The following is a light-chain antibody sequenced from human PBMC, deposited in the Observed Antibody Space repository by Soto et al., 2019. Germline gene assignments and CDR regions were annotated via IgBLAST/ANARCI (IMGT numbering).Light chain of an antibody. CDR1: EDINNY. CDR3: LQYDYLPLT. Sequence: DIQMTQSPSSLSASVGDRITITCQASEDINNYLHWYPQKPGKAAKLLIYDTSTLETGVPSRFSGSASGTDFTITISALQTEDVATYYCLQYDYLPLTFGGGTKVEIK. V-gene: IGKV1-33*01. J-gene: IGKJ4*01. CDR2: DTS.